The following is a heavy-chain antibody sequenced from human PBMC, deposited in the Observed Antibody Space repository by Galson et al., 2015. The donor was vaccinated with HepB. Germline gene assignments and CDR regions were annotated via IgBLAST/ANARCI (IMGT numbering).Heavy chain of an antibody. J-gene: IGHJ4*02. CDR3: ARLNNARWDFGY. CDR1: GGSIRSSSYY. Sequence: SETLSLTCTVSGGSIRSSSYYWGWIRQPPGKGLEWIGSIYYSGSTYYNPSLKSRVTISVDTSKNQFSLKLSSVTAADTAVYYCARLNNARWDFGYWGQGTLVTVSS. D-gene: IGHD2-2*01. V-gene: IGHV4-39*01. CDR2: IYYSGST.